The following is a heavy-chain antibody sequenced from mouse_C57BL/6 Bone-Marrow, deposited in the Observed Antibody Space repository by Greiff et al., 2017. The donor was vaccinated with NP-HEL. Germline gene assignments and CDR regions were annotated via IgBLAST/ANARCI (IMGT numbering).Heavy chain of an antibody. CDR2: INPNNGGT. CDR3: ARERLLLRSWFAY. D-gene: IGHD1-1*01. Sequence: EVQLQQSGPELVKPGASVKISCKASGYTFTDYYMNWVKQSHGKSLEWIGDINPNNGGTSYNQKFKGKATLTVDKSSSTAYMELRSLTSEDSAVYYCARERLLLRSWFAYWGQGTLVTVSA. CDR1: GYTFTDYY. V-gene: IGHV1-26*01. J-gene: IGHJ3*01.